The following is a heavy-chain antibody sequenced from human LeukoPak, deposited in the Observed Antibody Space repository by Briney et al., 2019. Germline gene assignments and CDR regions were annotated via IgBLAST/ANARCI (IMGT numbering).Heavy chain of an antibody. D-gene: IGHD2-15*01. CDR2: IKSKTDGGTT. CDR1: GFTFSKAW. V-gene: IGHV3-15*01. J-gene: IGHJ4*02. CDR3: TTDRGYCSGGSCYGGWFDY. Sequence: GGSLRLSCAASGFTFSKAWMSWVRQAPGKGLEWVGRIKSKTDGGTTDYAAPVKGRFTISRDDSKNTLYLQMNSLKTEDTAVYYCTTDRGYCSGGSCYGGWFDYWGQGTLVTVSS.